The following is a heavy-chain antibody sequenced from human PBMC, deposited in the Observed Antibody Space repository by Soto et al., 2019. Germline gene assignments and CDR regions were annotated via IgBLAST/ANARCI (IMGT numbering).Heavy chain of an antibody. CDR2: VIPIFGTA. CDR1: RGTFSSYA. J-gene: IGHJ6*02. V-gene: IGHV1-69*13. Sequence: SVQVSCKASRGTFSSYAISWVRQAPGQGLEWMGGVIPIFGTANYAQKFQGRVTITADESTSTAYMELSSLRSEDTAVYYCAKSSTWIQLSVGYYYGMDVWGQGTTVTVSS. CDR3: AKSSTWIQLSVGYYYGMDV. D-gene: IGHD5-18*01.